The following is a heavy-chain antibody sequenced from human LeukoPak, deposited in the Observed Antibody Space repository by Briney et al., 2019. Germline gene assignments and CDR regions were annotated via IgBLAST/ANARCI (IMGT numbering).Heavy chain of an antibody. CDR3: ARGKWELLLGAFDI. CDR2: IYSGGST. J-gene: IGHJ3*02. Sequence: PGGSLRLSCAASGFTVSSNYMSWVHQAPGKGLEWVSVIYSGGSTYYADSVKGRFTISRDNSKNTLYLQMNSLRAEDTAVYYCARGKWELLLGAFDIWGQGTMVTVSS. V-gene: IGHV3-53*01. CDR1: GFTVSSNY. D-gene: IGHD1-26*01.